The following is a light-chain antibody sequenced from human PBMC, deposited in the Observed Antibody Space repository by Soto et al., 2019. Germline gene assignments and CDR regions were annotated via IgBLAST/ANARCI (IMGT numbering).Light chain of an antibody. J-gene: IGKJ5*01. V-gene: IGKV2-28*01. CDR3: MQPLQPPPIT. CDR2: LGS. CDR1: QSLLHSNGYTY. Sequence: DIVMTQSPLSLPVTPGEPASISCRSSQSLLHSNGYTYLDWYLQKPGQSPQLLIYLGSNRASGDPDRFSGSGSGTDFTLKISRVEAEDVRVYYCMQPLQPPPITFGQGTRLEIK.